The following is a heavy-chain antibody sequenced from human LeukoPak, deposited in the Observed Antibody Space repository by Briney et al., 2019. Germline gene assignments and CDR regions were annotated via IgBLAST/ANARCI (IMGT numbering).Heavy chain of an antibody. CDR1: GFTFSTYW. Sequence: GGSLRLSCVASGFTFSTYWMHWVRQAPGKGLVWVSRINSDGNITSYADSVKGRFTISRDNAKNTLYLQMNSLRVDDTAVYYCARETRLDIVVVPAAKGFDHWGQGTRVTASS. D-gene: IGHD2-2*03. CDR3: ARETRLDIVVVPAAKGFDH. V-gene: IGHV3-74*01. J-gene: IGHJ4*02. CDR2: INSDGNIT.